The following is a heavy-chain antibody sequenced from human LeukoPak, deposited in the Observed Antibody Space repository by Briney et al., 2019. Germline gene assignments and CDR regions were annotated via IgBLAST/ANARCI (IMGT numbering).Heavy chain of an antibody. D-gene: IGHD3-10*01. J-gene: IGHJ4*02. CDR3: AREAFGEFQVYYFDH. CDR1: GFTFSSYA. V-gene: IGHV3-30*04. CDR2: ISYDGSNK. Sequence: GGSLRLSCAASGFTFSSYAMHWVRQAPGKVLEWVAVISYDGSNKYYADSVKGRFTISRDNSKNTLYLQMNSLRAEDTAVYYCAREAFGEFQVYYFDHWGQGTLVTVSS.